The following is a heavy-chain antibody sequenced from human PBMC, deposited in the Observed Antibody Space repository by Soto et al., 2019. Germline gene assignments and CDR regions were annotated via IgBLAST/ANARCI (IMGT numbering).Heavy chain of an antibody. D-gene: IGHD5-12*01. Sequence: GGSLRLSCAASGFTFDDYAMHWVRQAPGKGLEWVSGISWNSGSIGYADSVKGRFTISRDNAKNSLYLQMNSLRAEDTALYYCAKDLPRPQRWIAFDIWGQGTMVTVSS. CDR2: ISWNSGSI. J-gene: IGHJ3*02. V-gene: IGHV3-9*01. CDR3: AKDLPRPQRWIAFDI. CDR1: GFTFDDYA.